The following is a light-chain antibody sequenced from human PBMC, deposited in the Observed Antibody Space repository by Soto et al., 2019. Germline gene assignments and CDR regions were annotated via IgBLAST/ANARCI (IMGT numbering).Light chain of an antibody. CDR1: SSNIGAGYD. Sequence: QSVLTQPPSVSGAPGQRVTISCTGSSSNIGAGYDVQWYQQLPGTAPKLLIYGNSNRPSGVPDRLSGSKSGTSASLAITGSQAEDEAGYYCQSYDSSLSGVVFGGGTKLTVL. J-gene: IGLJ2*01. CDR3: QSYDSSLSGVV. V-gene: IGLV1-40*01. CDR2: GNS.